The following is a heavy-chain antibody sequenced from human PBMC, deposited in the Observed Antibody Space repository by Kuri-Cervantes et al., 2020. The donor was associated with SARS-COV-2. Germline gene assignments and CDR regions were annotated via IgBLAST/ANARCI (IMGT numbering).Heavy chain of an antibody. CDR2: IIPILGTA. V-gene: IGHV1-69*11. J-gene: IGHJ2*01. CDR3: ARVREADYDFWSGYAYWYFDL. CDR1: GGTFSSYA. D-gene: IGHD3-3*01. Sequence: SVKVSCKASGGTFSSYAISWVRQAPGQGLEWMGRIIPILGTANYAQKFQGRVTITTDESTSTAYMELRSLRSDDTAVYYCARVREADYDFWSGYAYWYFDLWGRGTLVTVSS.